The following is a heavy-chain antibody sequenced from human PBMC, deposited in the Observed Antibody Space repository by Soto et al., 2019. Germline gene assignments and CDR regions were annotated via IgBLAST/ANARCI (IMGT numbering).Heavy chain of an antibody. CDR1: GFTFSSYS. Sequence: QPGGSLRLSCAASGFTFSSYSMNWVRQAPGKGLEWVSYISSSSSTIYYADSVKGRFTISRDNAKNSLYLQMNSLRDEDTAVYYCAREEYSSSLETEFDYWVQGTLVTVSS. V-gene: IGHV3-48*02. CDR2: ISSSSSTI. J-gene: IGHJ4*02. D-gene: IGHD6-6*01. CDR3: AREEYSSSLETEFDY.